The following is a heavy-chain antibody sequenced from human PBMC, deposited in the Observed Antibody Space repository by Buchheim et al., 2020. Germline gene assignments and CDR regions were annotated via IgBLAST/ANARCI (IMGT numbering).Heavy chain of an antibody. D-gene: IGHD3-3*01. CDR3: ARTPRYTIFGVVIQSYYFDY. CDR1: GGSISSSSYY. Sequence: QLQLQESGPGLVKPSETLSLTCTVSGGSISSSSYYWGWIRQPPGKGLEWIGSIYYSGSTYYNPSLKSRVTISVDTSKKQFSLKLSSVTAADTAVYYCARTPRYTIFGVVIQSYYFDYWGQGTL. V-gene: IGHV4-39*01. J-gene: IGHJ4*02. CDR2: IYYSGST.